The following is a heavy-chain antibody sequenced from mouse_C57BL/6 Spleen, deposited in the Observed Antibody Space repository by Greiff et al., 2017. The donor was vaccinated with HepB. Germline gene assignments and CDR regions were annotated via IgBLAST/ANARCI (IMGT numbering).Heavy chain of an antibody. J-gene: IGHJ2*01. V-gene: IGHV1-26*01. CDR3: AIITTEGFDY. CDR1: GYTFTDYY. D-gene: IGHD1-1*01. CDR2: INPNNGGT. Sequence: EVQLQQSGPELVKPGASVKISCKASGYTFTDYYMNWVKQSHGKSLEWIGDINPNNGGTSYNQKFKGKATLTVDKSSSTAYMELRSLTYEDSAVYYCAIITTEGFDYWGQGTTLTVSS.